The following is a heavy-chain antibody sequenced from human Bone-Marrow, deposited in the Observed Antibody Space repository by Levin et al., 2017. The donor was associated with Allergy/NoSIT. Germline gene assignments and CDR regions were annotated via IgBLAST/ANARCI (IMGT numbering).Heavy chain of an antibody. CDR1: GGSFRGYY. J-gene: IGHJ5*02. CDR3: ARSHFDWFNNWFDP. D-gene: IGHD3-9*01. Sequence: SQTLSLTCAVYGGSFRGYYWSWIRQPPGKGLEWIGEINHSGSTNYNPSLKSRVTISVDTSKNQFSLKLSSVTAADTAVYYCARSHFDWFNNWFDPWGQGTLVTVSS. CDR2: INHSGST. V-gene: IGHV4-34*01.